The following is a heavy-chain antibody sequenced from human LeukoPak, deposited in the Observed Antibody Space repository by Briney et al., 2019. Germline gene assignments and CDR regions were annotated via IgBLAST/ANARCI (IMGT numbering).Heavy chain of an antibody. CDR1: GYSFTSYW. D-gene: IGHD3-10*01. CDR3: AREPGYYGSGSYYSYFDY. Sequence: GESPRISCKGSGYSFTSYWISWVRQMPGKGLERMGRIDPSDSYTNYSPSFQGHVTISADKSISTAYLQWSSLKASDTAMYYCAREPGYYGSGSYYSYFDYWGQGTLVTVSS. V-gene: IGHV5-10-1*01. J-gene: IGHJ4*02. CDR2: IDPSDSYT.